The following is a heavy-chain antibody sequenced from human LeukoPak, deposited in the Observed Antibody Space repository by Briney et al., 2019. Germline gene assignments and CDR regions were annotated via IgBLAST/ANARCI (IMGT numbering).Heavy chain of an antibody. V-gene: IGHV3-23*01. CDR2: ISGSGGST. CDR1: GFTFSSYA. Sequence: GGSLRLSCAASGFTFSSYAMSWVRQAPEKGLEWVSAISGSGGSTYYADSVKGRFTISRDNSKNTLYLQMNSLRAEDTAVYYCARVYRGSSWYGYWGQGTLVTVSS. D-gene: IGHD6-13*01. CDR3: ARVYRGSSWYGY. J-gene: IGHJ4*02.